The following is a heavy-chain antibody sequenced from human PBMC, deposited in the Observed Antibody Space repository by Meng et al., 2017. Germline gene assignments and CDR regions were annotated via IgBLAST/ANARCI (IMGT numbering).Heavy chain of an antibody. CDR2: ISSSGSTI. CDR1: GFTFSDYY. CDR3: ARDGDYYDSSGYPPPFDY. J-gene: IGHJ4*02. Sequence: GGSLRLSCAASGFTFSDYYMSWIRQAPGKGLEWVSYISSSGSTIYYADSVKGRFTISRDNAKNSLYLQMNSLRAEDTAVYYCARDGDYYDSSGYPPPFDYWGQGTLVTVSS. D-gene: IGHD3-22*01. V-gene: IGHV3-11*04.